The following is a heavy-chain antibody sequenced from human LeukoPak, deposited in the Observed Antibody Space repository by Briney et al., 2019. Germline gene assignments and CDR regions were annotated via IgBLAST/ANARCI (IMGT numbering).Heavy chain of an antibody. CDR1: GGSFSGYY. V-gene: IGHV4-34*01. D-gene: IGHD4-17*01. Sequence: SETLSLTCAVYGGSFSGYYWSWIRQPPGKGLEWIGEINHSGSTNYNPSLKSRVTISVDTSKNQFSLKLSSVTAADTAVYYCASTTSSGDAFDIWGQGTMVTVSS. J-gene: IGHJ3*02. CDR2: INHSGST. CDR3: ASTTSSGDAFDI.